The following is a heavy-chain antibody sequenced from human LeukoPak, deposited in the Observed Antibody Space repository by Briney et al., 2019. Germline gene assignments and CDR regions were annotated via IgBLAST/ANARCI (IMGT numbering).Heavy chain of an antibody. CDR1: GFTFSSYW. V-gene: IGHV3-74*03. CDR2: IDNAGSIT. Sequence: QAGGSLRLSCAASGFTFSSYWIHWVRQAPGKGLVWVSRIDNAGSITTYADSVKGRFTISRDNAENTVYLQMNSLRVEDTAVYYCVRSAFHAGSGNYYDYWGQGTLVTVSS. J-gene: IGHJ4*02. D-gene: IGHD3-22*01. CDR3: VRSAFHAGSGNYYDY.